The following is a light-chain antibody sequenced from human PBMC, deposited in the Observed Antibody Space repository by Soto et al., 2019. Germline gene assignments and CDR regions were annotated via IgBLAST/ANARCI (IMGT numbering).Light chain of an antibody. Sequence: QSVLTQPPSASGTPGQRVIISCSGATYNIGSNAVNWYQQLPGTAPKLLMYSNDQRPSGVPDRFSATKSGTSASLVISGLQSEDESDYYCASWDDRLNGSWVFGGGTKVTVL. CDR2: SND. J-gene: IGLJ3*02. CDR1: TYNIGSNA. CDR3: ASWDDRLNGSWV. V-gene: IGLV1-44*01.